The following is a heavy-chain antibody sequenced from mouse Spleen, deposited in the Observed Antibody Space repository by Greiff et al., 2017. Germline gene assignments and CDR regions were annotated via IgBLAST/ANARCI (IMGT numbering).Heavy chain of an antibody. J-gene: IGHJ3*01. CDR3: ARRGGYDPFAY. CDR2: INPSNGRT. D-gene: IGHD2-2*01. Sequence: QVQLQQPGAELVKPGASVKLSCKASGYTFTSYWMHWVKQRPGQGLEWIGEINPSNGRTNYNEKFKSKATLTVDKSSSTAYMQLSSLTSEDSAVYYCARRGGYDPFAYWGQGTLVTVSA. CDR1: GYTFTSYW. V-gene: IGHV1S81*02.